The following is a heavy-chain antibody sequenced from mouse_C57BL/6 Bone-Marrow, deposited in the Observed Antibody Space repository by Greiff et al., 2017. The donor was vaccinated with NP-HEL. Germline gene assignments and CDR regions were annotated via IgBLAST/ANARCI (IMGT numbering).Heavy chain of an antibody. CDR1: GYTFTSYW. CDR3: ARDYYGNYYYYAMDY. CDR2: IDPSDSYT. J-gene: IGHJ4*01. D-gene: IGHD2-1*01. Sequence: QVQLQQPGAELVKPGASVKLSCKASGYTFTSYWMQWVKQRPGQGLEWIGEIDPSDSYTNYNQKFKGKATLTVDTSSSTAYMQLSSLTSEDSAVYDCARDYYGNYYYYAMDYWGQGTSVTVSS. V-gene: IGHV1-50*01.